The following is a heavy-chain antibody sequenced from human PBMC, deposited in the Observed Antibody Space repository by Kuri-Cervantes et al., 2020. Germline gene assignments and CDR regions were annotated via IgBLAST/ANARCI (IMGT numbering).Heavy chain of an antibody. CDR1: GYTFTSYY. V-gene: IGHV1-46*01. D-gene: IGHD3-10*01. CDR3: ARASLGGYYFDY. CDR2: INPSDGST. J-gene: IGHJ4*02. Sequence: ASVKVSCKASGYTFTSYYMHWVRQAPGRGLEWMGIINPSDGSTTYAQKFQGRVTMTRDTSTSTVYMELSSLRSEDTAVYYCARASLGGYYFDYWGQGTLVTVSS.